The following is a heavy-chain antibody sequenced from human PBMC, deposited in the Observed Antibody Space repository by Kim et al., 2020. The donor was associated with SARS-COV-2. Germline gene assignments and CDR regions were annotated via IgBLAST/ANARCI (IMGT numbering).Heavy chain of an antibody. V-gene: IGHV4-34*01. CDR1: GGSFSGYY. Sequence: SETLSLTCAVYGGSFSGYYWSWIRQPPGKGLEWIGEINHSGSTNYNPSLKSRVTISVDASKNQFSLKLSSVTAADTAVYYCARGRERPFFADTFFYYAMDVWGQGTTVTVSS. CDR3: ARGRERPFFADTFFYYAMDV. J-gene: IGHJ6*02. D-gene: IGHD2-21*01. CDR2: INHSGST.